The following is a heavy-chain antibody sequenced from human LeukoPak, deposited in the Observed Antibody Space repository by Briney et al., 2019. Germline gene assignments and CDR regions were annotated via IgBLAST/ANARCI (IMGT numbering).Heavy chain of an antibody. J-gene: IGHJ4*02. V-gene: IGHV3-9*01. Sequence: GGSLRLSYAASGFTFDDYAMHWVRQAPGKGLEWVSGISWNSGSIGYADSVKGRFTISRDNSKNTLYLQMNSLRAEDTAVYYCAKGTPYYYDSSGYSSLNLDYWGQGTLVTVSS. CDR1: GFTFDDYA. D-gene: IGHD3-22*01. CDR3: AKGTPYYYDSSGYSSLNLDY. CDR2: ISWNSGSI.